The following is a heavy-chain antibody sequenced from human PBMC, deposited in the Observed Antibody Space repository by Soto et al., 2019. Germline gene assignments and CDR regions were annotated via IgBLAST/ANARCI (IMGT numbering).Heavy chain of an antibody. Sequence: ESGPTQVRPSHPLSLTGAASGFSLSNARMGVSWIRQPPGKALEWLAHICSNDEKSYSTSLKSRLTISKDTSKSQVVLTMTNMDPVDTATYYCARSRGGWLRLGGYFDYWGQGTLVTVSS. J-gene: IGHJ4*02. CDR2: ICSNDEK. CDR3: ARSRGGWLRLGGYFDY. D-gene: IGHD5-12*01. V-gene: IGHV2-26*01. CDR1: GFSLSNARMG.